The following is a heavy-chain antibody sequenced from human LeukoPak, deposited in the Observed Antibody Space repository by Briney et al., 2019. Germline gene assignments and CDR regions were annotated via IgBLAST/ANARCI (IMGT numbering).Heavy chain of an antibody. V-gene: IGHV5-51*01. CDR2: IYPGDSDT. D-gene: IGHD3-16*01. CDR1: GYIFTNYW. CDR3: ARHFEALSAGGSTGAFDI. J-gene: IGHJ3*02. Sequence: GESLKISCKGSGYIFTNYWIGWVRHMPGKGLEWMGMIYPGDSDTRYSPSFQGQVTISADKSISTAYLQWSSLKASDTAMYYCARHFEALSAGGSTGAFDIWGQGTMVTVS.